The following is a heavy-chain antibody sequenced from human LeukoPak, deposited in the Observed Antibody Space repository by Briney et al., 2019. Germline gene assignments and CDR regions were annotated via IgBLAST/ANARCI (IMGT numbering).Heavy chain of an antibody. V-gene: IGHV4-39*07. J-gene: IGHJ5*02. CDR2: MYYSGST. Sequence: PSETLSLTCTISGDSISSSSYYWGWIRQPPGKGLEWIGSMYYSGSTYYNPSLKSRVTISVDTSKNQFSLKLSSVTAADTAVYFCARGPLNYDFWSGYYDTWFDPWGQGTLVTVSS. D-gene: IGHD3-3*01. CDR3: ARGPLNYDFWSGYYDTWFDP. CDR1: GDSISSSSYY.